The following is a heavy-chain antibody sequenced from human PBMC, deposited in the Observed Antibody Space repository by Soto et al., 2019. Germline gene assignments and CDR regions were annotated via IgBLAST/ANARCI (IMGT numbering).Heavy chain of an antibody. CDR1: GFIFTRYS. V-gene: IGHV3-21*06. CDR3: ARESEDLTSSFDY. CDR2: ISSTTNYI. Sequence: GGSLRLSCAASGFIFTRYSMNWVRQAPGKGLEWVSSISSTTNYIYYGDSMKGRFTISRDNAKNSLYLEMNSLRAEDTAVYYCARESEDLTSSFDYWGQGTLVTVSS. J-gene: IGHJ4*02.